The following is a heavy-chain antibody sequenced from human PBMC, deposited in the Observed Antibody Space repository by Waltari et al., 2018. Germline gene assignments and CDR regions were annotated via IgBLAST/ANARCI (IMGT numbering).Heavy chain of an antibody. CDR1: GGSFSGYT. Sequence: QVQLQQWGAGLLKPSETLSLICAVYGGSFSGYTWMWIRQSPGKGLEWIGEISHSGGTNYNPSLKSRINISVDMSKNQFSLKLKSVTAADTAVYYCARGRRWLLLSDWGQGTPVTVSS. CDR2: ISHSGGT. J-gene: IGHJ4*02. V-gene: IGHV4-34*01. D-gene: IGHD5-12*01. CDR3: ARGRRWLLLSD.